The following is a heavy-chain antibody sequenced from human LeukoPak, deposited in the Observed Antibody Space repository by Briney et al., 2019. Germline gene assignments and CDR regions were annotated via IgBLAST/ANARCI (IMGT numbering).Heavy chain of an antibody. Sequence: PGGSLRLSCAASGFTFSSYAMHWVRQAPGKGLEWVAVISYDGSNKYYADSVKGRFTISRDNSKNTLYLQMNSLRAEDTAVYYCASGAVVVTAIVYWGQGTLVTVSS. J-gene: IGHJ4*02. CDR2: ISYDGSNK. CDR3: ASGAVVVTAIVY. CDR1: GFTFSSYA. V-gene: IGHV3-30-3*01. D-gene: IGHD2-21*02.